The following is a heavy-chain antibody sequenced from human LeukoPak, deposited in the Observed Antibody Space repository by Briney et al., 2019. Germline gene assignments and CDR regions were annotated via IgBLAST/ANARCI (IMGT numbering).Heavy chain of an antibody. CDR2: IIPIFGTA. V-gene: IGHV1-69*06. J-gene: IGHJ4*02. CDR3: ARVGFLEWLLEYYFDY. Sequence: GASVKVSCKASGGTFSSYAISWVRQAPGQGLEWMGGIIPIFGTANYAQKFQGRVTITADKSTSTAYMELSSLRSEDTAVYYCARVGFLEWLLEYYFDYWAREPWSPSPQ. CDR1: GGTFSSYA. D-gene: IGHD3-3*01.